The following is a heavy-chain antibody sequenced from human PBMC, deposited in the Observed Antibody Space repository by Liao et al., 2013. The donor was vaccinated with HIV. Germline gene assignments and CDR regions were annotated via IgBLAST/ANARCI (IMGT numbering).Heavy chain of an antibody. V-gene: IGHV4-34*10. J-gene: IGHJ6*03. CDR3: ARVKSGSGSHSLNYYYYYYMDV. D-gene: IGHD3-10*01. Sequence: QLQLQESGPGLVKPSETLSLSCAVYGESFSGYHWSWIRQPPGKGLEWIGEINHIGNTNYNPSLKSRITVSVDTSKNQFSLNVTSVTAADTAVYYCARVKSGSGSHSLNYYYYYYMDVWAEGTTVTVSS. CDR2: INHIGNT. CDR1: GESFSGYH.